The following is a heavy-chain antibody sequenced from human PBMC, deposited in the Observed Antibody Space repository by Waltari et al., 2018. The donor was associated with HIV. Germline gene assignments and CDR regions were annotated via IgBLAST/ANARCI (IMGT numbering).Heavy chain of an antibody. D-gene: IGHD3-9*01. V-gene: IGHV3-33*03. CDR3: AKGSGRYFDRPLFDP. Sequence: QVQLVESGGGVVQPGRSVRLSCAAAGFTFGTHGLHWVRQAPGKGLEWVALIWYDGSNKVYAGSVKGRFTISRDNSKNTLYLQMNSLRTEDTAMYYCAKGSGRYFDRPLFDPWGQGTLVTVSS. CDR2: IWYDGSNK. J-gene: IGHJ5*02. CDR1: GFTFGTHG.